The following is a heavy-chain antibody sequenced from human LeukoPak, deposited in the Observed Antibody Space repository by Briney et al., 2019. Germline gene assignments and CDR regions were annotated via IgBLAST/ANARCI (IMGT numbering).Heavy chain of an antibody. CDR3: AKDWTTVVTPKGYYFDS. J-gene: IGHJ4*02. CDR2: ISTTGGST. CDR1: GFTVSSNY. V-gene: IGHV3-23*01. Sequence: GGSLRLSCAASGFTVSSNYMSWVRQAPGKGLEWVSAISTTGGSTYYADSVKGRFTISRDNSKNTLSLQMDSLRVEDTAVYYCAKDWTTVVTPKGYYFDSWGQGTLVTVSS. D-gene: IGHD4-23*01.